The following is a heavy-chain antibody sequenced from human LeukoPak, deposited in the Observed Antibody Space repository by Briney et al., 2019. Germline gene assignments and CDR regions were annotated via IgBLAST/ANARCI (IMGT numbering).Heavy chain of an antibody. D-gene: IGHD5-12*01. CDR1: GFTFSSYA. CDR3: AKFGVGEAVAKITRPFDY. J-gene: IGHJ4*02. CDR2: ISGSGGST. V-gene: IGHV3-23*01. Sequence: GGSLRLSCAASGFTFSSYAMSWVRQAPGKGLEWVSAISGSGGSTYYADSVKGRFTISRDNSKNTLYLQMNSLRAEDTAVYYCAKFGVGEAVAKITRPFDYWGQGTLVTVSS.